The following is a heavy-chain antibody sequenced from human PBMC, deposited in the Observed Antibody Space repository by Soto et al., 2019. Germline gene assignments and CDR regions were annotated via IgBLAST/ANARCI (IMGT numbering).Heavy chain of an antibody. CDR3: ARASYSSGTPYYFDY. V-gene: IGHV4-30-4*01. D-gene: IGHD3-22*01. Sequence: SETLSLTCTVSGGSISSGDYYWSWIRQPPGKGLEWIGYIYYSGSTYYNPSLKSRVTISVDTSKNQFSLKLSSVTAADTAVYYCARASYSSGTPYYFDYWGQGTLVTVS. CDR2: IYYSGST. CDR1: GGSISSGDYY. J-gene: IGHJ4*02.